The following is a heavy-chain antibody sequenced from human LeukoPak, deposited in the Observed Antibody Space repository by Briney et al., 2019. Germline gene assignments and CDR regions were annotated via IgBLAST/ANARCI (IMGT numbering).Heavy chain of an antibody. CDR1: GFTFSSYA. J-gene: IGHJ4*02. D-gene: IGHD3-10*01. CDR2: ISGSGGST. CDR3: ARDRTGSGSYSDH. V-gene: IGHV3-23*01. Sequence: GGSLRLSCAASGFTFSSYAMSWVRQAPGKGLEWVSAISGSGGSTYYADSVKGRFTISRDNAKSSLYLQMNSLRAEDTARYYCARDRTGSGSYSDHWGQGTLITVSS.